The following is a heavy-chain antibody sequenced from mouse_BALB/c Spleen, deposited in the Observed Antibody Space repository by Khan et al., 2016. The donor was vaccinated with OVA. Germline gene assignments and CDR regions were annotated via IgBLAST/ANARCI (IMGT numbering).Heavy chain of an antibody. Sequence: QVQLQQSGAELARPGASVKLSCKASGYTFTDYYINWVKQRTGQGLEWIGEISPGSGDTYYNEKFKGKATLTADKSSTTAYMQLSSLTSEASAVYVCARRNYFGYTVAYWGQGTLVTVAA. D-gene: IGHD1-2*01. CDR3: ARRNYFGYTVAY. V-gene: IGHV1-77*01. CDR1: GYTFTDYY. CDR2: ISPGSGDT. J-gene: IGHJ3*01.